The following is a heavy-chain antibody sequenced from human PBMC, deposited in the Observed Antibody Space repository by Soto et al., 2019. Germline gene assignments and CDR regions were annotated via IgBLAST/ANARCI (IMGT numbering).Heavy chain of an antibody. J-gene: IGHJ4*02. D-gene: IGHD5-12*01. CDR1: GFTFSEYS. V-gene: IGHV3-21*01. CDR3: ARARGNDWYSDY. CDR2: ITHSGTYV. Sequence: DVQLVESGGGLVRPGGSLRLSCTASGFTFSEYSMSWVRQAPGKVLEWVSSITHSGTYVYYADSVKGRFTISRDSASNSLFLQMTSLRAEDTAVYHCARARGNDWYSDYWGQGTLVTVSS.